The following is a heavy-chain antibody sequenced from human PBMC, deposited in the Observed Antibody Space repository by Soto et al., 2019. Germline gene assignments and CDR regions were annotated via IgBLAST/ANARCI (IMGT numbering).Heavy chain of an antibody. J-gene: IGHJ3*02. CDR2: MNPNSGNT. Sequence: QVQLVQSGAEVKKPGASVKVSCKASGYTFTSYDINWVRQATGQGLEWMGWMNPNSGNTGYAQKFQGRVTMTRNTSVSTAYMELSSLRSEDTAVYYCARGFGYCSGGSCYSGAFDIWGQGTMVTVSS. CDR1: GYTFTSYD. V-gene: IGHV1-8*01. CDR3: ARGFGYCSGGSCYSGAFDI. D-gene: IGHD2-15*01.